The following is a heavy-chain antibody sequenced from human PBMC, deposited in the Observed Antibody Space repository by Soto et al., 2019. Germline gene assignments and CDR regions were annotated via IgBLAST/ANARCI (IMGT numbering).Heavy chain of an antibody. CDR2: INAGNGNT. Sequence: QVQLVQSGAEVKKPGASVKVSCKASGYTFTSYAMHWVRQAPGQRLEWMGWINAGNGNTKYSQKFQGRVTITRETSASTAYMELSSLRSEDTAVYYCARVYNDILTGYYWRVLYSWGQGTLITVSS. D-gene: IGHD3-9*01. V-gene: IGHV1-3*01. CDR3: ARVYNDILTGYYWRVLYS. J-gene: IGHJ4*02. CDR1: GYTFTSYA.